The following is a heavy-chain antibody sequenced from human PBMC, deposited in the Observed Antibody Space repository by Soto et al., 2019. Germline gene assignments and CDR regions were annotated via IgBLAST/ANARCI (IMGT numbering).Heavy chain of an antibody. D-gene: IGHD2-21*01. J-gene: IGHJ4*02. V-gene: IGHV4-30-4*01. CDR2: IYYSGNT. CDR1: GGSISSGDYY. CDR3: ARARGDRYFDY. Sequence: QVQLQESGPGLVKPSQTLSLTCTVSGGSISSGDYYWSWIRQPPGKGLEWICYIYYSGNTYYNPSLNSRVTLSVDTSKNQFSLKLSYVTAADTAVYYCARARGDRYFDYWGQGTLVTVSS.